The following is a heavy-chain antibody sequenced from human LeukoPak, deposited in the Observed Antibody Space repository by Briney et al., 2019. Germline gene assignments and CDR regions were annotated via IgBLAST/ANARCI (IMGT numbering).Heavy chain of an antibody. J-gene: IGHJ2*01. D-gene: IGHD3-22*01. CDR2: IHHSGST. Sequence: ASETLSLTCAVSGYSISSGYYWVWIRQSPGKGLEWIGTIHHSGSTYYNPSLKSRVTISVDRSKNQFSLRLSSVTAADTAVYYCARQDVSGYYSSYWYFDLWGRGTLSLSPQ. V-gene: IGHV4-38-2*01. CDR1: GYSISSGYY. CDR3: ARQDVSGYYSSYWYFDL.